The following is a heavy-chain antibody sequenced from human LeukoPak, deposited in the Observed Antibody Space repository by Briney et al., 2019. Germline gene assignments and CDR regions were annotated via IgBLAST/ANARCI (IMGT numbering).Heavy chain of an antibody. V-gene: IGHV3-33*03. J-gene: IGHJ4*02. CDR2: IWYDGNNE. CDR1: GFTFSDYG. CDR3: ARTGEFSAALDY. Sequence: PGRSLRLSCAASGFTFSDYGMHWVRQAPVKGLEWVAVIWYDGNNERYADSVKGRFTVSRDNSKNTLYLQMSSLRAEDTAVYYCARTGEFSAALDYWGQGTLVTVSS. D-gene: IGHD3-16*02.